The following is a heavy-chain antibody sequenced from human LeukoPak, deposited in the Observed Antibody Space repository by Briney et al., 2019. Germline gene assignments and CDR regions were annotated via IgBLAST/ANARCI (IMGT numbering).Heavy chain of an antibody. CDR3: AKDWGSGARYYYYGMDV. Sequence: PGGSLRLSCAASRFTFNTYGIHWFRQAPGKGLEWVAVISYDGSNKYYADSVKGQFTISRDNSKNTLYLQINSLRAEDTAVYYCAKDWGSGARYYYYGMDVWGQGTTVTVSS. V-gene: IGHV3-30*18. CDR1: RFTFNTYG. J-gene: IGHJ6*02. D-gene: IGHD3-16*01. CDR2: ISYDGSNK.